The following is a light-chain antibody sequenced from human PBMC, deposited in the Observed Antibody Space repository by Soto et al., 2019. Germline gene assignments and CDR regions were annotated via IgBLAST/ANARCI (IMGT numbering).Light chain of an antibody. CDR2: KAS. V-gene: IGKV1-5*03. CDR1: QTISSW. CDR3: QHYNSYSEA. J-gene: IGKJ1*01. Sequence: DIQMTQSPSTLAVSLGDGVTITCLASQTISSWLAWYQQKPGKAPKLLIYKASTLKSGVPSRFSGSGSGTEFTLTISSLQPDDFATYYCQHYNSYSEAFGQGTKVDI.